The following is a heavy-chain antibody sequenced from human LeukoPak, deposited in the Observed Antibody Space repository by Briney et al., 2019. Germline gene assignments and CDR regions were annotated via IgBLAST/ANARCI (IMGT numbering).Heavy chain of an antibody. J-gene: IGHJ6*03. V-gene: IGHV1-69*13. CDR2: IIPMFGTV. CDR3: ARVVSIGQPPYFYYMDV. D-gene: IGHD6-6*01. Sequence: ASVKVSCKXSGDTLSSRGFSWVRQTPRHGLEWMGGIIPMFGTVTYSQNFQGRVTITADESTGTAYMDLSSLRSEDTAVYYCARVVSIGQPPYFYYMDVWGKGTTVTVSS. CDR1: GDTLSSRG.